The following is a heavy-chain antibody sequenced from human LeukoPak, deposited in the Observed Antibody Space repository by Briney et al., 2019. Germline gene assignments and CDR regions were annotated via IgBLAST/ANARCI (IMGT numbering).Heavy chain of an antibody. CDR1: GGTFSRYA. J-gene: IGHJ4*02. Sequence: ASVKVSRKASGGTFSRYAISWVRQAPGQGLEWMGGIIPVFGTANYAQKFQGRVTITADKSTSTAYMELSSLRSEDTAVYYCAREYYGSGSYYNSPFDYWGQGTLVTVSS. V-gene: IGHV1-69*06. D-gene: IGHD3-10*01. CDR3: AREYYGSGSYYNSPFDY. CDR2: IIPVFGTA.